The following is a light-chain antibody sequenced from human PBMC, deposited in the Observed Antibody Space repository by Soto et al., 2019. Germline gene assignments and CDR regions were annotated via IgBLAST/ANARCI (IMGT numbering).Light chain of an antibody. CDR2: AAS. J-gene: IGKJ1*01. CDR1: QSVRSN. CDR3: QQYNDWVTWT. V-gene: IGKV3D-15*01. Sequence: EIVMTQSPATLSVSPGERATLSCRTSQSVRSNLAWFQQKPGQPPRLLIYAASTRATGIPDRFSGGGSGAEFTLTIVGLQSEDVAVYYCQQYNDWVTWTFGQGTKVEIK.